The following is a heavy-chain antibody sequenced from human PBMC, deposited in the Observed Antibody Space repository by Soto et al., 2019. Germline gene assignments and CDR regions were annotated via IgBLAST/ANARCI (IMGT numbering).Heavy chain of an antibody. J-gene: IGHJ6*03. CDR3: ARTKAGYSSSRQEYYYYYYMDV. V-gene: IGHV1-8*01. CDR2: MNPNSGNT. Sequence: GASVKVSCKASGYTFTSYDINWVRQATGQGLEWMGWMNPNSGNTGYAQKFQGRVTMTRNTSISTAYMELSSLRSEDTAVYYCARTKAGYSSSRQEYYYYYYMDVWGKGTTVTVSS. D-gene: IGHD6-13*01. CDR1: GYTFTSYD.